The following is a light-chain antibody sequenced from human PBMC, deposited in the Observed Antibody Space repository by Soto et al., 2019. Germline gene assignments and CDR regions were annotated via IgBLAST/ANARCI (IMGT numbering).Light chain of an antibody. J-gene: IGKJ2*01. V-gene: IGKV3-11*01. Sequence: EIVLTQSPATLSLSPGERATLSCRASQSVSSYLAWYQQKPGQAPRLLIYDASNRATGIPARFSGSGSGTDFTLTISGLEPEDFAVYYCQQRGTFGQGTKLEIK. CDR1: QSVSSY. CDR3: QQRGT. CDR2: DAS.